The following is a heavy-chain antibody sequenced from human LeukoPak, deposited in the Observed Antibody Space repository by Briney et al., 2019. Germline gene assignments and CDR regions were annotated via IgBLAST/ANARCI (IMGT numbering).Heavy chain of an antibody. J-gene: IGHJ4*02. CDR3: ARDRVDGYNYYFDY. CDR2: INHSGST. V-gene: IGHV4-34*01. CDR1: GGSFSGYY. Sequence: PSETLSLTCAVYGGSFSGYYWSWIRQPPGKGLEWIGEINHSGSTNYNPSLKSRVTISVDTSKNQFSLKLSSVTAADTAVYYCARDRVDGYNYYFDYWGQGTLVTVSS. D-gene: IGHD5-24*01.